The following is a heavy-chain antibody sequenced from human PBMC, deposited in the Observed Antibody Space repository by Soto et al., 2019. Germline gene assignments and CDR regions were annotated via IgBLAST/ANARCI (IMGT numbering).Heavy chain of an antibody. J-gene: IGHJ6*02. Sequence: QVQLVESGGGVVQPGKSLRLSCVYSGFTLSPYSLHWVRQPPGKGLEWVAVISRDGGSEYYADSVRGRFTISRDHSKSTLYLEMNSLRTEDTAVYFCARDGGFGELSPRTNYYYGMDVWGRGTTVTGSS. CDR2: ISRDGGSE. D-gene: IGHD3-10*01. CDR1: GFTLSPYS. V-gene: IGHV3-30*04. CDR3: ARDGGFGELSPRTNYYYGMDV.